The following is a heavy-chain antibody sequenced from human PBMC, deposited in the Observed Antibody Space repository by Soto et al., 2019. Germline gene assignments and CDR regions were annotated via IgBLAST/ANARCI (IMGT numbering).Heavy chain of an antibody. V-gene: IGHV3-66*01. CDR3: ARGGGYGDHAFVDY. CDR2: IYSGGGT. Sequence: EVQLVESGGGLVQPGGSLRLSCAASGFTVSSNSMSWVRQAPGKGLEWVSVIYSGGGTFYADSVKGRFTISRDIAKNTLYLQMSSLRAEVTSVYYCARGGGYGDHAFVDYCCQGTLVTAS. CDR1: GFTVSSNS. D-gene: IGHD4-17*01. J-gene: IGHJ4*02.